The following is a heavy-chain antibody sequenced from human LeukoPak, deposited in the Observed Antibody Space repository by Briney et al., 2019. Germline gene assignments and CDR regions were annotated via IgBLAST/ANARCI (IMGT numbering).Heavy chain of an antibody. CDR2: IIPILRQS. V-gene: IGHV1-69*11. Sequence: SVKVSCKASGGTFSTFAINWVRQAPGQGLGWMGRIIPILRQSNSAQKFQGTVSITADEFTNTAYMELSSLRSEDTAVYYCATGGAYADAFDIWGQGTIVTVSS. CDR1: GGTFSTFA. J-gene: IGHJ3*02. CDR3: ATGGAYADAFDI. D-gene: IGHD5-12*01.